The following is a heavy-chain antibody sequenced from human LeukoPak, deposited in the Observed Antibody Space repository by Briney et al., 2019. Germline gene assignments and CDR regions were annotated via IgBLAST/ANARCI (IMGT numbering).Heavy chain of an antibody. CDR1: GFTLSNYG. D-gene: IGHD3-9*01. CDR3: AKGNFYHHDPAGYLEEHALDM. CDR2: ISSAGATT. J-gene: IGHJ3*02. V-gene: IGHV3-23*01. Sequence: GGSLRLSCGASGFTLSNYGMTWVRQAPGKGLEWVSIISSAGATTYYAESVKGRFTNSRHNSKNTVYLKMYSLRADDTAVYYCAKGNFYHHDPAGYLEEHALDMWGQGTMVTVSS.